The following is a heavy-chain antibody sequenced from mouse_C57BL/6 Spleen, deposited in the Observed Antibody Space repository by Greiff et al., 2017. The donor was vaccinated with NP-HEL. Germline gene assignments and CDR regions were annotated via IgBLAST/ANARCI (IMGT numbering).Heavy chain of an antibody. J-gene: IGHJ4*01. CDR2: IYPSDSDT. D-gene: IGHD1-1*01. V-gene: IGHV1-74*01. CDR3: AIDDYYAGSYDYDLDY. CDR1: GYTFTSYW. Sequence: QVQLQQPGAELVKPGASVKVSCKASGYTFTSYWMHWVKQRPGQGLEWIGRIYPSDSDTNYNQKFKGKATLTVDKSSSTAYMPLSSLTSEDSAVYYCAIDDYYAGSYDYDLDYWGTGTTVTVSS.